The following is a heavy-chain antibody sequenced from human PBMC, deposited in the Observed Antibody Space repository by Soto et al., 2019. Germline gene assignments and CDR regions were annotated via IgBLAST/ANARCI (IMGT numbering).Heavy chain of an antibody. D-gene: IGHD3-10*01. CDR1: GYTFTNYG. CDR3: ARDCACYHESGSCIYYYYGLDV. Sequence: QVQLVQSGAEVKNPGASVKVSCKASGYTFTNYGITWVRQAPGHGLEWMGWISAYNGNTNYAQNLQGRVTLTTDTSTSTAYMELRSLRSDDTAVYYCARDCACYHESGSCIYYYYGLDVWGQGTTVTVSS. CDR2: ISAYNGNT. J-gene: IGHJ6*02. V-gene: IGHV1-18*01.